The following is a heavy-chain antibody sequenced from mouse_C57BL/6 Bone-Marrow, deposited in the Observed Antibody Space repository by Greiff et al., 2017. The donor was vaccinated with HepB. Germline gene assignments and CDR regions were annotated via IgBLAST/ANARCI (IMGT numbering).Heavy chain of an antibody. Sequence: EVQLKESGGGLVQPGESLKLSCESNEYDFPSHDMSWVRKTPVKRLELVAAINSAGGSTYYPDTMERRFIISRDNTKKTLYLQMSSMRSEDTALYYCARPSTMVTPYYFDYWGQGTPLTVSS. V-gene: IGHV5-2*01. D-gene: IGHD2-1*01. J-gene: IGHJ2*01. CDR1: EYDFPSHD. CDR3: ARPSTMVTPYYFDY. CDR2: INSAGGST.